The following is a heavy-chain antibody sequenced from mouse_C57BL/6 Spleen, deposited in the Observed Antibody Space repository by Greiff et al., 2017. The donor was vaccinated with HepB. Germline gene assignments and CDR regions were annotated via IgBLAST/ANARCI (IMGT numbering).Heavy chain of an antibody. CDR3: GRVGDYGSSYVDYAMDY. V-gene: IGHV5-17*01. D-gene: IGHD1-1*01. Sequence: EVMLVESGGGLVKPGGSLKLSCAASGFTFSDYGMHWVRQAPEKGLEWVAYISSGSSTIYYADTVKGRFTIARDNAKNTLFLQMTSLRSEDTAMYYWGRVGDYGSSYVDYAMDYWGQGTSVTVSS. CDR1: GFTFSDYG. J-gene: IGHJ4*01. CDR2: ISSGSSTI.